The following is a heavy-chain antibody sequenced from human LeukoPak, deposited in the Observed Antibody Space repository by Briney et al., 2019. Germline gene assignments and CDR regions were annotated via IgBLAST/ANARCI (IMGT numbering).Heavy chain of an antibody. CDR3: AKDGEYDFWSGYPGYFDY. Sequence: PGGSLRLSCAASGFTFSSYWMHWVRQAPGKGLVWVSRINSDGSSTSYADSVKGRFTISRDNSKNTLYLQMNSLRAEDTAVYYCAKDGEYDFWSGYPGYFDYWGQGTLVTVSS. CDR2: INSDGSST. V-gene: IGHV3-74*01. CDR1: GFTFSSYW. J-gene: IGHJ4*02. D-gene: IGHD3-3*01.